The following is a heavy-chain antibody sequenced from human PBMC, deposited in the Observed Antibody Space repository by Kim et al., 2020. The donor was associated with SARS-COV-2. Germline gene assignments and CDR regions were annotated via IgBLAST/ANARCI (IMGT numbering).Heavy chain of an antibody. J-gene: IGHJ6*01. V-gene: IGHV3-48*03. Sequence: GGSLRLSCAASGFTFSSYEMNWVRQAPGKGLEWVSYISSSGSTIYYADSVKGRFTISRDNAKNSLYLQMNSLRAEDTAVYYCARDRPGITSFGVVIRDPLMGVWRRGTTVPVPS. CDR2: ISSSGSTI. CDR3: ARDRPGITSFGVVIRDPLMGV. CDR1: GFTFSSYE. D-gene: IGHD3-3*01.